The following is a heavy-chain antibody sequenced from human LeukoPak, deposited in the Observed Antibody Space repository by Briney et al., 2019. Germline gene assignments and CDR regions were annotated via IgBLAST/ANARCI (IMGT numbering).Heavy chain of an antibody. Sequence: SETLSLTCTVSGVPINSRGYSWTWIRQPPGKGLEWIGCLSYSGDTYHNPSLKSRVSISADASANQFSLKLTSVTAADTAVYFCARDFLQTSSPDAFDIWGQGTMVIVSS. D-gene: IGHD2/OR15-2a*01. CDR1: GVPINSRGYS. CDR2: LSYSGDT. CDR3: ARDFLQTSSPDAFDI. V-gene: IGHV4-31*03. J-gene: IGHJ3*02.